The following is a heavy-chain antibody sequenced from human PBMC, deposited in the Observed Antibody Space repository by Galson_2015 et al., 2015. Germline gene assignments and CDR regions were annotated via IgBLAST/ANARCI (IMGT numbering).Heavy chain of an antibody. CDR1: GYTFTSYA. J-gene: IGHJ4*02. Sequence: SVKVSCKASGYTFTSYAMHWVRQAPGQRLEWMGWINAGNGNTKYSQKFQGRVTITRDTSASTAYMELSSLRSEDTAVYYCARVIVALGVYDYYFDYWRQGTLVPISS. CDR3: ARVIVALGVYDYYFDY. V-gene: IGHV1-3*01. CDR2: INAGNGNT. D-gene: IGHD3-16*01.